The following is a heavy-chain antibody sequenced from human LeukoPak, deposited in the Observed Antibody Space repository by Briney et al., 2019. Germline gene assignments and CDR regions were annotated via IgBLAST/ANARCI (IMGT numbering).Heavy chain of an antibody. D-gene: IGHD3-10*01. V-gene: IGHV4-59*01. Sequence: SETLSLTCTVSGGSISSYYWSWIWQPPGRGLEWIGYIYSSGTTNYNPSLKSRVTISVATSKNQFSLKLSSVTAADTAVYYCARSDSMVRGVIDYWGQGTLVTVSS. CDR1: GGSISSYY. CDR3: ARSDSMVRGVIDY. J-gene: IGHJ4*02. CDR2: IYSSGTT.